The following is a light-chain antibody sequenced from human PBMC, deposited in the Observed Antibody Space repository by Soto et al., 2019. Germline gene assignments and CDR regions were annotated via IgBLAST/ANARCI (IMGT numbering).Light chain of an antibody. V-gene: IGKV3-20*01. J-gene: IGKJ1*01. CDR3: QQYGSSPTT. CDR1: QSVTSNY. CDR2: GAS. Sequence: VLPQSPCSLPFSPGERATLSCRASQSVTSNYLTWYQQKPGQAPRLLIFGASIRATGIPDRFSGSGSGTDFTLTISRLEPEDFAVYHCQQYGSSPTTFGQGTKVDIK.